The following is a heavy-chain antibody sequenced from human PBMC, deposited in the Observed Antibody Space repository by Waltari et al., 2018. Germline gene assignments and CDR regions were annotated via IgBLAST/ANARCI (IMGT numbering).Heavy chain of an antibody. J-gene: IGHJ5*02. CDR2: IYDVGTT. Sequence: QVQLRESGPRLVKPSETLSLTCSVSGDSIAGYFWSWIRQPPGKGLQFIGYIYDVGTTRYNPSLASRVAMSVATSKNHFSLRLTSMTAADTAFYYCARGRGGSGSQPLSWFDPWGPGTLVTVSS. CDR1: GDSIAGYF. D-gene: IGHD3-10*01. V-gene: IGHV4-59*01. CDR3: ARGRGGSGSQPLSWFDP.